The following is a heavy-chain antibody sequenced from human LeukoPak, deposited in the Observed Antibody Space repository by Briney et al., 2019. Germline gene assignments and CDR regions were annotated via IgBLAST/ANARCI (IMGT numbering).Heavy chain of an antibody. V-gene: IGHV4-38-2*02. J-gene: IGHJ1*01. CDR3: ASPRGDDSGGYYTWYFRH. CDR1: GYSISSGHY. Sequence: SETLSLTCTVSGYSISSGHYWGWIRQPPGKGLEWIGSGSTYYNPSLKSRVTISVDTSKNQFSLKLSSVTAADTAVYFCASPRGDDSGGYYTWYFRHWGQGILVTVSS. CDR2: SGST. D-gene: IGHD3-22*01.